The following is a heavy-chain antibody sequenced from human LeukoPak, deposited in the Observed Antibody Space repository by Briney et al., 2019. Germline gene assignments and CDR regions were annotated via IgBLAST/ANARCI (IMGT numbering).Heavy chain of an antibody. V-gene: IGHV4-39*01. D-gene: IGHD5-12*01. CDR1: GVSISSSYSY. CDR3: ARSVRRGFNFDY. J-gene: IGHJ4*02. CDR2: IYYTGNT. Sequence: SETLSLTCTVSGVSISSSYSYWGWIRQPPGMGLEWIGSIYYTGNTYYNASLKSQVSISIDTSKNQFSLKLTSVTAADTAVYYCARSVRRGFNFDYWGQGTLVIVSS.